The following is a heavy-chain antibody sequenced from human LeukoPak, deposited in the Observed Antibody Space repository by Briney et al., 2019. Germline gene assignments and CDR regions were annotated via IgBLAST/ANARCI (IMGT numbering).Heavy chain of an antibody. CDR1: GGSISSYY. J-gene: IGHJ4*02. CDR2: IYYSGST. D-gene: IGHD5-12*01. CDR3: ARHHRSLLKSGYAVTPFDY. Sequence: SETLSLTCTVSGGSISSYYWSWIRQPPGKGLEWIGYIYYSGSTNYNPSLKSRVTISVDTSKNQFSLKLSSVTAADTAVYYCARHHRSLLKSGYAVTPFDYWGQGTLVTVSS. V-gene: IGHV4-59*08.